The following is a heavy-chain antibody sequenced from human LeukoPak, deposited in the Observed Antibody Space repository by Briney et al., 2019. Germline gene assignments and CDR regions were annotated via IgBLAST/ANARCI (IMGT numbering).Heavy chain of an antibody. CDR2: INRNSGGT. D-gene: IGHD1-26*01. V-gene: IGHV1-2*02. CDR1: GYTFTGYY. Sequence: ASVKVSCKASGYTFTGYYMHWVRQAPGQGLEWMGWINRNSGGTNYAQKFQGRVTMTRDTSISTAYMELSRLRSDDTAVYYCATTWTEWENFDIWGQGTMVTVSS. CDR3: ATTWTEWENFDI. J-gene: IGHJ3*02.